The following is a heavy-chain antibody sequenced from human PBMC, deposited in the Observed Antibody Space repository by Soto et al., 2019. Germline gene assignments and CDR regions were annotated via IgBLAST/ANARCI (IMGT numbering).Heavy chain of an antibody. CDR3: ARGGGDSSGFDY. CDR2: INPNTGGT. D-gene: IGHD3-22*01. CDR1: GYTFTDYY. J-gene: IGHJ4*02. Sequence: QVHLVQSGAEGKKPGASVKVSCRASGYTFTDYYIHWVRQAPGQGLEWMGWINPNTGGTLYAQKFEDWVTMTRDTSISTTYMDLSRLKYNDTAVYYCARGGGDSSGFDYWGQGTLVTASS. V-gene: IGHV1-2*04.